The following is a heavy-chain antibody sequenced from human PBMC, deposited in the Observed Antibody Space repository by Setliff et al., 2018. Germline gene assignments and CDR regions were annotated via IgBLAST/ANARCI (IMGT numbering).Heavy chain of an antibody. J-gene: IGHJ5*02. D-gene: IGHD2-8*01. CDR2: ISAYNDNK. CDR3: ARLVRYCTTTTCQRASGDEA. Sequence: ASVKVSCKASGYSFTSYGISWVRQAPGQGLEWMGWISAYNDNKNYAQKFQGRVTMTTDTSTNTVFMELRSLRSDDTAMFYCARLVRYCTTTTCQRASGDEAWGQGTLVTVSS. CDR1: GYSFTSYG. V-gene: IGHV1-18*01.